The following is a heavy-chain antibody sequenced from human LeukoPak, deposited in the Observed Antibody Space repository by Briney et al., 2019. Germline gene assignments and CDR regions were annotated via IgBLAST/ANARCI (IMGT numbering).Heavy chain of an antibody. D-gene: IGHD5-18*01. CDR3: ARVAYSYALYYYYYMDV. Sequence: PGGSLRLSCAASGFTFSSYEMNWVRQAPGKGLEWVSYISSSGSTIYYADSVKGRFTISRDNAKSSLYLQMNSLRAEDTGVYYCARVAYSYALYYYYYMDVWGKGTTVTVSS. CDR2: ISSSGSTI. CDR1: GFTFSSYE. V-gene: IGHV3-48*03. J-gene: IGHJ6*03.